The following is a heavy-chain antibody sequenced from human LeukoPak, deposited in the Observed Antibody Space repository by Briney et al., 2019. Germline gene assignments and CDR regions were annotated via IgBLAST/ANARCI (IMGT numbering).Heavy chain of an antibody. CDR2: VIAIFGRV. Sequence: SVKVSCKASRGTFSSYGISWVRQAPGQGLEWMGGVIAIFGRVKYGQKFQGRATITTDESASTAYMELSSLRSEDTAVYYCAAMLSQGDYWGQGTLVTVSS. CDR1: RGTFSSYG. CDR3: AAMLSQGDY. J-gene: IGHJ4*02. D-gene: IGHD2-2*01. V-gene: IGHV1-69*05.